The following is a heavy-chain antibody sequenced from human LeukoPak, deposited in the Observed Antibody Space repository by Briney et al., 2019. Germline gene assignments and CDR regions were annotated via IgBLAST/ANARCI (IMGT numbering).Heavy chain of an antibody. Sequence: GGSLRLSCTVSGFTLSSYEMTWFRQAPGKGLEWVSSISSSSSYIYYADSVKGRFTISRDNAKNSLYLQMNSLRAEDTAVYYCARGQTGTTWGGFDYWGQGTLVTVSS. CDR2: ISSSSSYI. V-gene: IGHV3-21*01. J-gene: IGHJ4*02. CDR3: ARGQTGTTWGGFDY. D-gene: IGHD1-1*01. CDR1: GFTLSSYE.